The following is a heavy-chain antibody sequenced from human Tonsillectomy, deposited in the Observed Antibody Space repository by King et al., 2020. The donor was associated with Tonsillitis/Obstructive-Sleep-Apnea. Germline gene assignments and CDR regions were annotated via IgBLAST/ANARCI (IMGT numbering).Heavy chain of an antibody. D-gene: IGHD5-12*01. J-gene: IGHJ4*02. CDR3: ARAQYKTTVWWLPDY. CDR1: GFTFSDYY. CDR2: ISSSSSYT. Sequence: VQLVESGGGLVKPGGSLRLSCAASGFTFSDYYMSWIRQAPGQGLEWVSYISSSSSYTNYADSVKGRFTISRDNAKNSLYLQMNSLRAEETAVYYFARAQYKTTVWWLPDYWGQGTLVTVSS. V-gene: IGHV3-11*05.